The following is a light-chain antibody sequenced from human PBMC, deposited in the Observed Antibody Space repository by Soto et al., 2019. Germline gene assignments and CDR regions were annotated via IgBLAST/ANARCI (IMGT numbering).Light chain of an antibody. CDR1: QDINNY. CDR2: DAS. Sequence: DIQMTQSPSSLSVSVGDRVTITCQASQDINNYLNWYQQKPGKAPKLLIYDASNLGTGVPSSFSGSGSGTDFTFTISSLQPEDIATYYCQQYDNLPITLGQGTRLE. J-gene: IGKJ5*01. V-gene: IGKV1-33*01. CDR3: QQYDNLPIT.